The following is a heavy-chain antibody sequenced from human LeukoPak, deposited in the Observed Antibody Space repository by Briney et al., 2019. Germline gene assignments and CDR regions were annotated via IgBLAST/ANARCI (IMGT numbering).Heavy chain of an antibody. CDR2: ISSSSSNI. CDR1: GFTFSRYS. J-gene: IGHJ4*02. CDR3: VRAVEYYYDSSGYAVDY. V-gene: IGHV3-21*01. D-gene: IGHD3-22*01. Sequence: GGSLRLSCAASGFTFSRYSMNWVRQAPGKGLEWVSSISSSSSNIYYADSVTGRFTISRDNAKNSLYLQMNSLRAEDTAVYYCVRAVEYYYDSSGYAVDYWGQGTLVTVSS.